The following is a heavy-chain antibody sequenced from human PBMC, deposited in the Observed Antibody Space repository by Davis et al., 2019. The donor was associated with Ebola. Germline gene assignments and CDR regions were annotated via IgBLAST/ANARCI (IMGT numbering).Heavy chain of an antibody. V-gene: IGHV4-34*01. Sequence: SETLSLTCAVYGGSFSGYYWSWIRQPPGKGLEWIGEINHSGSTNYNPSLKSRVTISVDTSKNQFSLKLSSVTAADTAVYYCARDFRYPRGASWFDPWGQGTLVTVSS. J-gene: IGHJ5*02. CDR2: INHSGST. CDR3: ARDFRYPRGASWFDP. CDR1: GGSFSGYY. D-gene: IGHD3-10*01.